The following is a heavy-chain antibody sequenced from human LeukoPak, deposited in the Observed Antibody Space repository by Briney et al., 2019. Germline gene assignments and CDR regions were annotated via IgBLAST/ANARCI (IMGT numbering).Heavy chain of an antibody. CDR1: GYTFTSYG. CDR2: ISAYNGNT. CDR3: ARDNILTGYYLFDY. J-gene: IGHJ4*02. V-gene: IGHV1-18*04. D-gene: IGHD3-9*01. Sequence: GASVKVSCKASGYTFTSYGISWVRQAPGQGLEWMGWISAYNGNTNYAQKLQGRVTMTTDTSTSTAYMELRSLRSDDTAVYYCARDNILTGYYLFDYWGQGTLVTVSS.